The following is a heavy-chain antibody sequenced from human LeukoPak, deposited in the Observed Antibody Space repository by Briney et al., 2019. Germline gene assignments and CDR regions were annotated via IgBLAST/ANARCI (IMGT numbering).Heavy chain of an antibody. CDR3: ARDSRSYYDFWSELNWFDP. J-gene: IGHJ5*02. D-gene: IGHD3-3*01. Sequence: GGSLRLSCAASGFTFSDYYMSWIRQAPGKGLEWVSYISSSGSTIYYADSVKGRFTISRDNAKNSLYLQMNSLRAEDTAVYYCARDSRSYYDFWSELNWFDPWGQGTLVTVSS. CDR1: GFTFSDYY. V-gene: IGHV3-11*01. CDR2: ISSSGSTI.